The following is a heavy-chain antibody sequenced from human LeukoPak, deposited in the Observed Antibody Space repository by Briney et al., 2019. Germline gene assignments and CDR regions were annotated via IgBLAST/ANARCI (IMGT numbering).Heavy chain of an antibody. D-gene: IGHD3-10*01. CDR2: ISYIGST. CDR1: DDSFSSHY. Sequence: SETLSLTCAVSDDSFSSHYWTWIRQPPGKGLEWIGYISYIGSTNYNPSLKSRVTISIDTSKNQFSLKPTSVTAADTAVYYCASSPARRKPFTSGYYYYYYMDVWGKGTTVTVSS. CDR3: ASSPARRKPFTSGYYYYYYMDV. J-gene: IGHJ6*03. V-gene: IGHV4-59*11.